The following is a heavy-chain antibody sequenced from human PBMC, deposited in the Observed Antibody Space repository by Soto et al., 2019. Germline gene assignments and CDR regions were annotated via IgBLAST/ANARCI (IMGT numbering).Heavy chain of an antibody. Sequence: EVQLVESGGGLVQPGGSLRLSCAASGFTFSSYSMNWVRQAPGKGLEWISYISSSATVYYADSVRGRFTISRDNDKNSLYLQMNSLRDEDTAVYYCARRGYSGYPFDCWGQGALVTVSS. V-gene: IGHV3-48*02. CDR2: ISSSATV. CDR1: GFTFSSYS. CDR3: ARRGYSGYPFDC. D-gene: IGHD5-12*01. J-gene: IGHJ4*02.